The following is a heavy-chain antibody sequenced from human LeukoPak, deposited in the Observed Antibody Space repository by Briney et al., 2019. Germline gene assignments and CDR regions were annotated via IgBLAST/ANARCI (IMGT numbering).Heavy chain of an antibody. V-gene: IGHV4-39*07. CDR2: IYYSGST. CDR1: GGSISSSSYY. CDR3: AREVKGWELLLYMDV. J-gene: IGHJ6*03. D-gene: IGHD1-26*01. Sequence: SETLSLTCTVSGGSISSSSYYWGWIRQPPGKGLEWIGSIYYSGSTYYNPSLKSRVTISVDTSKNQFSLKLSSVTAADTAVYYCAREVKGWELLLYMDVWGKGTTVTVSS.